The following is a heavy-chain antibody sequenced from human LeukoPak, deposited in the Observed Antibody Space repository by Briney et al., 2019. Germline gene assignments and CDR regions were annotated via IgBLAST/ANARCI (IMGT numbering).Heavy chain of an antibody. CDR2: ISAYNGNT. CDR3: ARDWPDYYGSGSYYMFDP. CDR1: GYTFTSYS. Sequence: ASVKVSCKASGYTFTSYSISWVRQAPGQGLEWMGWISAYNGNTNYAQKLQGRVTMTTDTSTSTAYMELRSLRSDDTAVYYCARDWPDYYGSGSYYMFDPWGQGTLVTVSS. J-gene: IGHJ5*02. D-gene: IGHD3-10*01. V-gene: IGHV1-18*04.